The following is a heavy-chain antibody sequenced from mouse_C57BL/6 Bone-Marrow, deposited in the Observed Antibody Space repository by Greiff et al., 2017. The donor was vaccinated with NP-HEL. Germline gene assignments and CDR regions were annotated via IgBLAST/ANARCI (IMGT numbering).Heavy chain of an antibody. V-gene: IGHV3-6*01. D-gene: IGHD2-1*01. CDR2: ISYDGSN. CDR1: GYSITSGYY. CDR3: ARPGGNRAWFAY. Sequence: DVKLQESGPGLVKPSQSLSLTCSVTGYSITSGYYWNWIRQFPGNKLEWMGYISYDGSNNYNPSLKNRISITRDTSKNQFFLKLNSVTTEDTATYYCARPGGNRAWFAYWGQGTLVTVSA. J-gene: IGHJ3*01.